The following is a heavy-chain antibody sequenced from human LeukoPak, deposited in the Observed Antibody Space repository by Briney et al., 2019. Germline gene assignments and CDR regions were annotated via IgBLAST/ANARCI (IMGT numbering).Heavy chain of an antibody. V-gene: IGHV3-23*01. CDR2: ITSSGTGT. J-gene: IGHJ4*02. CDR1: GFTFSDYY. CDR3: AKDRPNYYDSSGHYYRRNGDY. Sequence: PGGSLRLSCAASGFTFSDYYMSWVRQAPGKGLEWVSSITSSGTGTFYADSVKGRFTISRDNSESTLYLQMNSLRAEDTAVYYCAKDRPNYYDSSGHYYRRNGDYWGQGTPVTVSS. D-gene: IGHD3-22*01.